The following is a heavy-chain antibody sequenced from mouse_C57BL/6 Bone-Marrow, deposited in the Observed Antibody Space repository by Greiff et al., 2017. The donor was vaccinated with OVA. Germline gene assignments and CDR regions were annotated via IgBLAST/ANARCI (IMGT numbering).Heavy chain of an antibody. D-gene: IGHD1-1*01. CDR3: TIELSLSCPSYSALDY. CDR1: GFTFSSYA. J-gene: IGHJ4*01. CDR2: ISSGGDYI. V-gene: IGHV5-9-1*02. Sequence: EVHLVESGEGLVKPGGSLKLSCAASGFTFSSYAMSWVRQTPEKRLEWVAYISSGGDYIYYADTVKGRFTISSANARNTLYLQMSSLKSEDTAMYYCTIELSLSCPSYSALDYWGQGTSVTVSS.